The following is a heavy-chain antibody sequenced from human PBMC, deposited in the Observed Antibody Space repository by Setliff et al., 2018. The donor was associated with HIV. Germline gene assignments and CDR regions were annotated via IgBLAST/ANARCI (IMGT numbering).Heavy chain of an antibody. J-gene: IGHJ4*01. CDR3: AKVGREYSGYDFTFDS. Sequence: GESLKISCVASGITFSNYGMHWVRQAPGKGLEWVAVIWYDGNNKYYADSVKGRFTISRDNSRNTLNLQMNTLRAEDTAIYYCAKVGREYSGYDFTFDSWGQGTLVTVSS. CDR2: IWYDGNNK. D-gene: IGHD5-12*01. CDR1: GITFSNYG. V-gene: IGHV3-33*03.